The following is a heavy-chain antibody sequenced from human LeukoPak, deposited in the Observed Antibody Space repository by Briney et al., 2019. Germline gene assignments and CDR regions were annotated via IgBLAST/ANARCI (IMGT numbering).Heavy chain of an antibody. V-gene: IGHV1-18*01. J-gene: IGHJ4*01. CDR1: GYTFTSYG. CDR2: TSAYHDNP. D-gene: IGHD1-26*01. Sequence: ASVKVSCKASGYTFTSYGISWVRQAPGQGLEWMGCTSAYHDNPNYAQKLQGRVTITTDTYTSTAYMDLRSLKYDATAVYYCAREEPFGPFDYWGQGTLVTVSS. CDR3: AREEPFGPFDY.